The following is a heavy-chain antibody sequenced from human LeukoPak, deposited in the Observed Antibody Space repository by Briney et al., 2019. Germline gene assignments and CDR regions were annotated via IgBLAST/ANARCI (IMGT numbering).Heavy chain of an antibody. CDR2: ISSTSNTI. J-gene: IGHJ4*02. CDR3: ARPSRSTGPAY. V-gene: IGHV3-48*02. Sequence: GSLRLSCAASGFIFSNYSMNWVRQAPGKGLEWVSWISSTSNTIYYADSVKGRFTISRDNAKNSLDLQMNSLRDEDTAVYYCARPSRSTGPAYWGQGTLVTVSS. CDR1: GFIFSNYS. D-gene: IGHD2-2*01.